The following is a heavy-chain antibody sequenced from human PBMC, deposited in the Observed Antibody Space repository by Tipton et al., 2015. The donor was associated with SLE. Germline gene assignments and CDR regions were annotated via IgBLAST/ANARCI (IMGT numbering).Heavy chain of an antibody. J-gene: IGHJ5*02. V-gene: IGHV4-59*07. CDR2: IYYSGST. CDR3: ARLEDPFGIFGVPKGWFDP. Sequence: TLSLTCTVSGASISSYSWSWIRQPPGKGLEWIGYIYYSGSTNYNPSLKSRVTISVDTSKKQFSLKLSSVTAADTTVYYCARLEDPFGIFGVPKGWFDPWGQGTLVTVSS. D-gene: IGHD3-3*02. CDR1: GASISSYS.